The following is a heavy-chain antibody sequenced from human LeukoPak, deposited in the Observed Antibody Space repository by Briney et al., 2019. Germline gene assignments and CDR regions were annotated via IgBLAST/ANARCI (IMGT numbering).Heavy chain of an antibody. D-gene: IGHD3-3*01. J-gene: IGHJ4*02. CDR1: GFTFSSYA. V-gene: IGHV3-23*01. Sequence: GSLRLSCAASGFTFSSYAMSWVRQAPGKGLEWVSAISGSGGSTYYADSVKGRFTISRDNSKNALYLQMNSLRAEDTAVYYCAKSPGPYDFWSGYYGYWGQGTLVTVSS. CDR2: ISGSGGST. CDR3: AKSPGPYDFWSGYYGY.